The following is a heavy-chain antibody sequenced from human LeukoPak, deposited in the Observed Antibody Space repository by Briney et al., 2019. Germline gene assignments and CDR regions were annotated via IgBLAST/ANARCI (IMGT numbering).Heavy chain of an antibody. CDR1: GGSFSVYY. V-gene: IGHV4-34*01. J-gene: IGHJ6*02. CDR2: INHRGST. CDR3: ARPSERSTIFGVVIIPPYGMDV. Sequence: PSETLSLTCAVYGGSFSVYYWSWIRQPPGKGLEWIGEINHRGSTNYNPSLKSRVTISVDTSKNHFSLKLSSVTAADTAVYYCARPSERSTIFGVVIIPPYGMDVWGQGTTVTVSS. D-gene: IGHD3-3*01.